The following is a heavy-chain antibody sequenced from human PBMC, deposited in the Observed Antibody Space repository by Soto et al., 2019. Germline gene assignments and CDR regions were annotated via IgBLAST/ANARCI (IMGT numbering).Heavy chain of an antibody. CDR3: ARDQRYYGSGSYYSDN. D-gene: IGHD3-10*01. CDR1: GYVFISYG. CDR2: ISAYTGKA. V-gene: IGHV1-18*04. Sequence: QVQLVQSGPEVKKPGASVKVSCKTSGYVFISYGISWVRQAPGHGLEWVGWISAYTGKADYAQKFQGRVTMTTETSTSTAFLELWSLRSDDTAEYYCARDQRYYGSGSYYSDNWGQGTLVTVSS. J-gene: IGHJ4*02.